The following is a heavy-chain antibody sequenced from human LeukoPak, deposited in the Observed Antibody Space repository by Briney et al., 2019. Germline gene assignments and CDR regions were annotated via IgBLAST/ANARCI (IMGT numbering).Heavy chain of an antibody. CDR1: GSTFSSYW. CDR2: IKQDGGEQ. J-gene: IGHJ4*02. V-gene: IGHV3-7*01. Sequence: EPGGSLRLSCAASGSTFSSYWMSWVRQAPGKGLEWVANIKQDGGEQNYVDSVKGRFTISRDNAKNSLYLQMNSLRAEDTALYYCARDKVVGATNFDFWGQGTLVTVSS. D-gene: IGHD1-26*01. CDR3: ARDKVVGATNFDF.